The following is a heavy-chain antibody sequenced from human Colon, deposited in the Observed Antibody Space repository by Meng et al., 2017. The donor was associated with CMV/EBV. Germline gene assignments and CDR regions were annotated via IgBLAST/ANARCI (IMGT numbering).Heavy chain of an antibody. D-gene: IGHD1-26*01. V-gene: IGHV4-39*01. J-gene: IGHJ6*02. CDR1: GGSISTITHY. CDR3: ARLFSASGRSPGLSDAMDV. Sequence: SETLSLTCTVSGGSISTITHYWGWVRQPPGKGLEWIGSIYDSGSTYYNPPLRSRITMSIDTSDNQFSLRLRSVTAAYTAVYFCARLFSASGRSPGLSDAMDVWGQGTTVTVSS. CDR2: IYDSGST.